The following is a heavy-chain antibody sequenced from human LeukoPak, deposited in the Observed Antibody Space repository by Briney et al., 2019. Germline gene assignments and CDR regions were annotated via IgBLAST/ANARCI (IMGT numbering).Heavy chain of an antibody. D-gene: IGHD6-13*01. Sequence: GGSLRLSCAASGFTFNNYAMNWVRQAPGKGLEWVSVIYSGGSTYYADSVKGRFTISRDNSKNTLYLQMNSLRAEDTAVYYCARDGTAAGYDYWGQGTLVTVSS. J-gene: IGHJ4*02. V-gene: IGHV3-53*01. CDR2: IYSGGST. CDR3: ARDGTAAGYDY. CDR1: GFTFNNYA.